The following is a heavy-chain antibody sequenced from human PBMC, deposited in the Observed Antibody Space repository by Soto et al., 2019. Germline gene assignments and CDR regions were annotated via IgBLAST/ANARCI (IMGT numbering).Heavy chain of an antibody. Sequence: PSETLSLTCAVSGGSISSSNWWSWVRQPPGKGLEWIGEIYHSGSTNYNPSLKSRVTISVDKSKNQFSLKLSSVTAADTAVYYGAGEEYEDYYGMDGWGQGNTVTFSS. V-gene: IGHV4-4*02. D-gene: IGHD3-16*01. CDR2: IYHSGST. J-gene: IGHJ6*02. CDR3: AGEEYEDYYGMDG. CDR1: GGSISSSNW.